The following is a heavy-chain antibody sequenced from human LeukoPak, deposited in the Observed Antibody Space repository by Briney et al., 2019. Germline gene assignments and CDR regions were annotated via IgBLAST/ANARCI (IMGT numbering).Heavy chain of an antibody. J-gene: IGHJ4*01. Sequence: GGSLRLSCTVSGLTFDTYGMSWVRQAPGKGLEWVSAISASGSNTHYADSVKGRVIISRDNSKNTLYLEMKSLRAEDTALYYCAKGLSEYDILTGVDYWGQGTLVTVSS. D-gene: IGHD3-9*01. CDR2: ISASGSNT. V-gene: IGHV3-23*01. CDR3: AKGLSEYDILTGVDY. CDR1: GLTFDTYG.